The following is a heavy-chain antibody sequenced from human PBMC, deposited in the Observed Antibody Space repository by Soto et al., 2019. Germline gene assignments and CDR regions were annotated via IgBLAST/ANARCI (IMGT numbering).Heavy chain of an antibody. CDR2: IWYDGSNK. V-gene: IGHV3-33*01. CDR1: GFTFSSYG. Sequence: QVHLVESGGGVVQPGRSLRLSCAASGFTFSSYGMHWVRQAPGKGLEWVAVIWYDGSNKYYADSVKGRFTISRDNSKNTMYLPVTGLRAEDRVVYYCARDRIGRDGEDAFDIWVQGTMVTVSS. J-gene: IGHJ3*02. CDR3: ARDRIGRDGEDAFDI.